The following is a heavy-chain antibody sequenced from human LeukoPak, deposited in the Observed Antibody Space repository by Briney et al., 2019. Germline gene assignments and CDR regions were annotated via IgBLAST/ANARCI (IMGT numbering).Heavy chain of an antibody. V-gene: IGHV3-23*01. CDR2: ISGSGGST. CDR1: GFTFSSYA. CDR3: AKDRTDYSDYIIWFDP. Sequence: GGSLRLSCAASGFTFSSYAMSWVRQAPGKGLEWVSAISGSGGSTYYADSVKGRFTISRDNSKNTLYLQMNSLRAEDTAVYYCAKDRTDYSDYIIWFDPRGQGTLVTVSS. J-gene: IGHJ5*02. D-gene: IGHD4-11*01.